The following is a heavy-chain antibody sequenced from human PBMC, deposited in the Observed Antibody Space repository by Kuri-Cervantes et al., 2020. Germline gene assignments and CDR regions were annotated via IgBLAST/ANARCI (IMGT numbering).Heavy chain of an antibody. V-gene: IGHV2-70*12. D-gene: IGHD6-19*01. CDR3: AHTLDAWLSHFDY. Sequence: SGPTLVKPTHMLTLTFTFSGFSLSTSGMCVSWIRQPPGKALEWLALIDWDDDKYYSTSLKTRLTISKDTSKNQVVLTLTNVDPVDTATYYCAHTLDAWLSHFDYWGQGTLVTVSS. CDR2: IDWDDDK. CDR1: GFSLSTSGMC. J-gene: IGHJ4*02.